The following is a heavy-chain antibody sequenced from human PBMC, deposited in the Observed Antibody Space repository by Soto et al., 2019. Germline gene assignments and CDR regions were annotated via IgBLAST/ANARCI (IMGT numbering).Heavy chain of an antibody. V-gene: IGHV1-3*01. CDR1: GYTFTSYA. D-gene: IGHD4-17*01. CDR2: INAGNGNT. Sequence: QVQLVQSGAEVKKPGASVKVSCKASGYTFTSYAMHWVRQAPGQRLEWMGWINAGNGNTKYSQKFQGRVTITRDTSASTAYMELSSLRSEDTAVYYCARWIRPTYGGNSGPFDPWGQGTLVTVSS. J-gene: IGHJ5*02. CDR3: ARWIRPTYGGNSGPFDP.